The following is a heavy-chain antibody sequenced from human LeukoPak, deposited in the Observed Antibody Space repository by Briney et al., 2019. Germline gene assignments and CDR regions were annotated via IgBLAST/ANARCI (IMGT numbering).Heavy chain of an antibody. Sequence: GGSLRLSCAASGFTFSSYSMNWVRQAPGKGLEWVSSISSSSSYIYYADSVKGRFTISRDNAKNSLYLQMNSLRAEDTAVYYCAKAGVRYSSDQTGGFVDYWGQGTLVTVSS. V-gene: IGHV3-21*01. J-gene: IGHJ4*02. CDR1: GFTFSSYS. CDR3: AKAGVRYSSDQTGGFVDY. D-gene: IGHD6-19*01. CDR2: ISSSSSYI.